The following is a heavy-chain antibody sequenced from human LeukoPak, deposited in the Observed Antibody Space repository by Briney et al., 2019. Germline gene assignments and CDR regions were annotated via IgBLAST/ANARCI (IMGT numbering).Heavy chain of an antibody. Sequence: PSETLSLTCTVSGGFISSGGYYWSWIRQPPGKGLEWIGYIYHNGSTYYNPSLKSRVTISVDRSKNQFSLKLSSVTAADTAVYYCARGGYYTLEYYYYMEVWGQGTTVTVSS. CDR1: GGFISSGGYY. CDR3: ARGGYYTLEYYYYMEV. CDR2: IYHNGST. J-gene: IGHJ6*03. D-gene: IGHD3-3*01. V-gene: IGHV4-30-2*01.